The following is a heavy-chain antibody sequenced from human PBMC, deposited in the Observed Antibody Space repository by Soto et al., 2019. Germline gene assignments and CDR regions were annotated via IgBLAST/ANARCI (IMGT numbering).Heavy chain of an antibody. CDR2: IYYSGST. Sequence: PSETLSLTCTVSGGSISSGDYYWSWMRQPPGKGREWIGYIYYSGSTYYNPSLKSRVTISVDTSKNQFSLKLSSVTAADTAVYYCARDARDRSYYYYGMDVWGQGTTVTVSS. J-gene: IGHJ6*02. V-gene: IGHV4-30-4*01. CDR3: ARDARDRSYYYYGMDV. CDR1: GGSISSGDYY.